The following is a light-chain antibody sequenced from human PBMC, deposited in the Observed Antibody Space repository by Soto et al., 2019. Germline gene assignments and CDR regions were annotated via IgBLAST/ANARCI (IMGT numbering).Light chain of an antibody. CDR3: QHYGCSRFT. CDR1: QSISSSY. Sequence: EIVLTQSPGTLSLSPGERATLSCRASQSISSSYLAWYQQKPGQAPRLLVYGASSSATGIPDRFSGSGSGTDFTLTITRLEPEDFPVYYCQHYGCSRFTFGPATKVDIK. CDR2: GAS. J-gene: IGKJ3*01. V-gene: IGKV3-20*01.